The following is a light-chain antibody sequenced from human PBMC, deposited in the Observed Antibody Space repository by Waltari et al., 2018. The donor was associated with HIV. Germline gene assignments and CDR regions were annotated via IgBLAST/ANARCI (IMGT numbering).Light chain of an antibody. CDR2: GVN. Sequence: QSALTQPPSASGSPGQSVTFSCTGTSRAVGAYTFVSWYPQHPGKAPTLIIYGVNQRPSGVPDRFSGSKSGNTASLTVSGLQADDEADYYCSSYAGPNHLLFGGGTKLTVL. CDR1: SRAVGAYTF. CDR3: SSYAGPNHLL. V-gene: IGLV2-8*01. J-gene: IGLJ2*01.